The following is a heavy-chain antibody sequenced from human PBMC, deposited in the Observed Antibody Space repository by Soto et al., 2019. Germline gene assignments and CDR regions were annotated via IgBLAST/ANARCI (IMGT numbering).Heavy chain of an antibody. CDR3: TRWWSGRRQGFDP. CDR1: SGSISSYY. Sequence: PSETLSLTCTASSGSISSYYWNWIRQHPGKGLEWIGYIYYSGSTYYNPSLKSRVTISVDTSKNQLPLKLSSVTAADTAVYYCTRWWSGRRQGFDPWGQGTLVTVSS. V-gene: IGHV4-59*06. CDR2: IYYSGST. J-gene: IGHJ5*02. D-gene: IGHD3-3*01.